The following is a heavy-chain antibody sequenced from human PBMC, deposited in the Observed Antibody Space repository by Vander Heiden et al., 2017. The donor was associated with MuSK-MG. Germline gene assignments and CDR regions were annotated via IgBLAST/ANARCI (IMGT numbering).Heavy chain of an antibody. D-gene: IGHD2-2*02. V-gene: IGHV4-39*01. CDR1: GGSISRSSYY. Sequence: QLQLQESGPGLVKPSETLSLTCTVSGGSISRSSYYWGWIRQPPGKGLEWIGSIYYSGSTYYNPSLKSRVTISVDTSKNQFSLKLSSVTAADTAVYYCASWGVVPAAIRRNSAFDIWGQGTMVTVSS. J-gene: IGHJ3*02. CDR2: IYYSGST. CDR3: ASWGVVPAAIRRNSAFDI.